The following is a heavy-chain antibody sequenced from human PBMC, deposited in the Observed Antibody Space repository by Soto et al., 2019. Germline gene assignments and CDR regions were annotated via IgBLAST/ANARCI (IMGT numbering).Heavy chain of an antibody. J-gene: IGHJ5*02. D-gene: IGHD3-3*01. V-gene: IGHV3-48*02. CDR3: AREGPGPIFGVVTQLNGFDP. CDR1: GFTFSSYS. CDR2: ISSSSSTI. Sequence: EVQLVESGGGLVQPGGSLRLSCAASGFTFSSYSMNWVRQAPGKGLEWVSYISSSSSTIYYADSVKGRFTISRDNAKNSLYLQMTSLRDEDTAVYYCAREGPGPIFGVVTQLNGFDPWGQGTLVTVSS.